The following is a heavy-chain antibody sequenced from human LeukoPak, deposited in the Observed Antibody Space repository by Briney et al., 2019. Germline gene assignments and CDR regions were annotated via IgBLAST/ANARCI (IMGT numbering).Heavy chain of an antibody. D-gene: IGHD6-13*01. CDR2: IYNSGST. V-gene: IGHV4-59*12. CDR3: ARGLGGGQQLVLFDY. J-gene: IGHJ4*02. CDR1: GGSISSYY. Sequence: TSETLSLTCTVSGGSISSYYWNWIRQPPGKGLEWIGYIYNSGSTNYNPSLKSRVTISVDTSKNQFSLKLSSVTAADTAVYYCARGLGGGQQLVLFDYWGQGTLVTVSS.